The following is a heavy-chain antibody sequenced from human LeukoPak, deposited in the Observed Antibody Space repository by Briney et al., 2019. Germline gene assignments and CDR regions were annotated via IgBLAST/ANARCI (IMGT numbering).Heavy chain of an antibody. CDR2: IYPGDSDT. Sequence: GESLKISCKGSGYSFTSYWIGWVRQMPGKGLEWMGIIYPGDSDTRYSPSFQGQVTISADKSISTAYLQWSSLKASDTAMYYCASARPKSHQSYDFWSGYYTGIESVFAFDIWGQGTMVTVSS. D-gene: IGHD3-3*01. J-gene: IGHJ3*02. V-gene: IGHV5-51*01. CDR3: ASARPKSHQSYDFWSGYYTGIESVFAFDI. CDR1: GYSFTSYW.